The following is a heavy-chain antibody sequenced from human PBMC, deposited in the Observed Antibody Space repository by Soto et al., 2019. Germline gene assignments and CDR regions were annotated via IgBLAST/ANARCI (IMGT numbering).Heavy chain of an antibody. CDR1: GGSINSSNW. D-gene: IGHD6-13*01. CDR3: AREGPATIAADLSWFDP. CDR2: IYHSGNT. Sequence: QVQLQESGPGLVKPSGTLSLTCAVSGGSINSSNWWTWVRQPPGKGLEWIGNIYHSGNTNYNPSLQSRLARSVDKSKNQFSLRLSSVTAADTAIYYCAREGPATIAADLSWFDPWGQGTLVTVSS. J-gene: IGHJ5*02. V-gene: IGHV4-4*02.